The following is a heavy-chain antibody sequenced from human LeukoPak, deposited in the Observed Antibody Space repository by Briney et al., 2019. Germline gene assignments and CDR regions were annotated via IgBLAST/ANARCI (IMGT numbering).Heavy chain of an antibody. CDR3: AREYSSGWSTGGAFDI. Sequence: SETLSLTCAVYGGSFSGYYWSWIRQPPGKGLEWIGEINHSGSTNYNPSLKSRHTISVDTSKNQFSLTLSSVTAADTAVYYCAREYSSGWSTGGAFDIWGQGTMVTVSS. V-gene: IGHV4-34*01. J-gene: IGHJ3*02. CDR1: GGSFSGYY. CDR2: INHSGST. D-gene: IGHD6-19*01.